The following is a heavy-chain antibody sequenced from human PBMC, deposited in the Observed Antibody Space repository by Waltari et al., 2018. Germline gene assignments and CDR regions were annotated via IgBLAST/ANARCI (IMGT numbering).Heavy chain of an antibody. CDR1: GGSFSGYY. CDR2: INHSGST. Sequence: QVQLQQWGAGLLKPSETLSLTCAVYGGSFSGYYWSWIRQPPGKGLEWIGEINHSGSTNYNPSRKSRVTISVDTSKNQFSLKLSSVTAADTAVYYCARTEYAAYIWGSYRSYYFDYWGQGTLVTVSS. V-gene: IGHV4-34*01. CDR3: ARTEYAAYIWGSYRSYYFDY. J-gene: IGHJ4*02. D-gene: IGHD3-16*02.